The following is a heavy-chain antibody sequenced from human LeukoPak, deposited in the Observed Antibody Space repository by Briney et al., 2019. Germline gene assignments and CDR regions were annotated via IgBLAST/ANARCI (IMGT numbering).Heavy chain of an antibody. V-gene: IGHV2-5*02. CDR3: AHWAYCSSTSCSMAGLDY. Sequence: LSTRDDDKRYSPSLKSRLTITKDTSKNQVVLTMTNMDPVDTAIYYCAHWAYCSSTSCSMAGLDYWGQGTLVTVSS. CDR2: STRDDDK. J-gene: IGHJ4*02. D-gene: IGHD2-2*01.